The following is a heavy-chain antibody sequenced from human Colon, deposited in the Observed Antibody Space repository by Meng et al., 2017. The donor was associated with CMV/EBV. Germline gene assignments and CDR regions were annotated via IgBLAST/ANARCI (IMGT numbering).Heavy chain of an antibody. CDR2: IYPQNGGT. D-gene: IGHD2-21*01. J-gene: IGHJ4*02. Sequence: QVQLMQAGPEVKKPGALVKVSCKTHGYTFTAKHLHWVRHAPGQGLEWMGWIYPQNGGTYFAQKFQGRVTMTSDTSISTAYMELSSLTSDDTAIYYCIKEDWYFDFWGQGTLVTVSS. CDR3: IKEDWYFDF. CDR1: GYTFTAKH. V-gene: IGHV1-2*02.